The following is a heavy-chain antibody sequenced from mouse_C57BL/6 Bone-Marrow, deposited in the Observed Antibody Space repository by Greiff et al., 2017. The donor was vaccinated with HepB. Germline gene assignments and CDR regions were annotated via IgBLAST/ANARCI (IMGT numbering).Heavy chain of an antibody. CDR1: GYTFTSYG. J-gene: IGHJ2*01. CDR2: IYPSDSET. Sequence: QVQLKQSGAELARPGASVKLSCKASGYTFTSYGISWVKQRTGQGLEWIGNIYPSDSETHYNQKFKDKATLTVDKSSSTAYMQLSSLTSEDSAVYYCARTTAPFDYWGQGTTLTVSS. V-gene: IGHV1-61*01. D-gene: IGHD1-2*01. CDR3: ARTTAPFDY.